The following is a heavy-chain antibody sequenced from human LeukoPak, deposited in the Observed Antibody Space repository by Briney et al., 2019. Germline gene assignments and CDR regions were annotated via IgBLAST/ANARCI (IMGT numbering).Heavy chain of an antibody. Sequence: SETLPLTCTVSGGSVSSGTYYWSWIRQPPGKGLEWIGYIYYSGSTNYNPSLKSRVTISVDTSKNQFSLKLSSVTAADTAVYYCAGANWGHWYFDLWGRGTLVTVSS. CDR1: GGSVSSGTYY. CDR3: AGANWGHWYFDL. J-gene: IGHJ2*01. V-gene: IGHV4-61*01. CDR2: IYYSGST. D-gene: IGHD7-27*01.